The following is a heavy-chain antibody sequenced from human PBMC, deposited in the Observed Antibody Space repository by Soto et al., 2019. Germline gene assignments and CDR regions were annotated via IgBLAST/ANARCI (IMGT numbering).Heavy chain of an antibody. CDR2: IIPILGIA. V-gene: IGHV1-69*04. D-gene: IGHD2-8*01. CDR1: GGTFSSYT. J-gene: IGHJ3*02. CDR3: AREDCTNGVCYVHRQFDI. Sequence: SVKVSCKASGGTFSSYTISWVRQAPGQGLEWMGRIIPILGIANYAQKFQGRVTITADKSTSTAYMELSSLRSEDTAVYYCAREDCTNGVCYVHRQFDIWGQGTMVTVSS.